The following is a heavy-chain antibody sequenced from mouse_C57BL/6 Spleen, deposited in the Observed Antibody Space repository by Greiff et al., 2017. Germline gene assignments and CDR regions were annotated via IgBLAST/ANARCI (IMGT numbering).Heavy chain of an antibody. V-gene: IGHV1-75*01. Sequence: QVQLQQSGPELVKPGASVKISCKASGYTFTDYYINWVKQRPGQGLEWIGWIFPGSGSTYYNEKFKGKATLTVDKSSSTAYMLLSSLTSEDSAVYCCARAEDYDEGAWFAYWGKGTLVTV. J-gene: IGHJ3*01. CDR3: ARAEDYDEGAWFAY. CDR2: IFPGSGST. CDR1: GYTFTDYY. D-gene: IGHD2-4*01.